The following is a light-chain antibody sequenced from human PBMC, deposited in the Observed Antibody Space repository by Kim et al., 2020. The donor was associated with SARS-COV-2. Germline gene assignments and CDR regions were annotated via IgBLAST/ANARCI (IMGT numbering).Light chain of an antibody. CDR2: DAS. J-gene: IGKJ1*01. CDR1: LYINNW. CDR3: QQYRSSPPT. Sequence: DIQMTQSSSTLAASVGDRVTITCRASLYINNWLAWYQQKPGKAPKALIHDASRLESGVPSRFSGSVSGTEFTLTISSLQPEDFATYYCQQYRSSPPTFGRGTKVDIK. V-gene: IGKV1-5*01.